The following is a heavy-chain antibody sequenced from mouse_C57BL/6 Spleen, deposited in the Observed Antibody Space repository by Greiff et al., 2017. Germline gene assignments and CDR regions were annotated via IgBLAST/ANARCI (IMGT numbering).Heavy chain of an antibody. D-gene: IGHD4-1*01. Sequence: VKLMESGAELARPGASVKLSCKASGYTFTSYGISWVKQRTGQGLEWIGEIYPRSGNTYYNEKFKGKATLTADKSSSTAYMELRSLTSEDSAVYFCARWDRGAMDYWGQGTSVTVSS. CDR2: IYPRSGNT. CDR3: ARWDRGAMDY. CDR1: GYTFTSYG. V-gene: IGHV1-81*01. J-gene: IGHJ4*01.